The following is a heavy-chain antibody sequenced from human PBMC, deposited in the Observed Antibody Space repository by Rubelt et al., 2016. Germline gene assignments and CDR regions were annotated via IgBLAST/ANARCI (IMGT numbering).Heavy chain of an antibody. Sequence: EVQLLESGGALVQPGGSLRLSCAASGFTFSSYAMSWIRQAPGKGLEWVAYSGSAGSSFTAYADSVKGRFTVSRDKARNSVYRQMNNLRPEDTAVYWCARARGGILTGYQLLDYWGQGVLVTVSS. CDR3: ARARGGILTGYQLLDY. D-gene: IGHD3-9*01. CDR1: GFTFSSYA. V-gene: IGHV3-48*01. J-gene: IGHJ4*02. CDR2: SGSAGSSFT.